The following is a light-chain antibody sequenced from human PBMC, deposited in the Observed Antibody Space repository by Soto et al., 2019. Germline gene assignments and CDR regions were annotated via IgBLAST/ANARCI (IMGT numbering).Light chain of an antibody. CDR1: QSIRSY. Sequence: DLQMTQSPSSLSASVGDRVTITCRASQSIRSYLNWYQQKPGKAPKLLIYAASSLQSGVPSRFSGSGSGTDFTLTISSLQPEDFATYYCQQSYSTPYTFGQGTKLEIK. CDR2: AAS. V-gene: IGKV1-39*01. CDR3: QQSYSTPYT. J-gene: IGKJ2*01.